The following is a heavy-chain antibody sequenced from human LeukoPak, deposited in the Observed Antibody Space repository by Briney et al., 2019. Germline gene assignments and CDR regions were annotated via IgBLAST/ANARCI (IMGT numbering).Heavy chain of an antibody. D-gene: IGHD2-15*01. CDR3: ATLALSIVVGNFDY. CDR2: ISTSSYYI. Sequence: GGSLRLSCAASGFTFSNYNMNWVRQAPGKGLEWVSSISTSSYYIYYADSVKGRFTISRDNAKNSLYLQMNSLRAEDTAVYYCATLALSIVVGNFDYWGQGTLVTVSS. CDR1: GFTFSNYN. J-gene: IGHJ4*02. V-gene: IGHV3-21*06.